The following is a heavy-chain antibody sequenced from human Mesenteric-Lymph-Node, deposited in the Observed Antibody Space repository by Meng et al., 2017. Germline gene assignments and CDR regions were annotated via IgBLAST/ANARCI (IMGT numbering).Heavy chain of an antibody. Sequence: GGSLRLSCKGSGYSFTSYWIGWVRQMPGKGLEWMGIIYPGDSDTRYSPSFQGQVTISADKSISTAYLQWSSLKASDTAMYYCATTTVVQEDAFDIWGQGTMVTVSS. J-gene: IGHJ3*02. V-gene: IGHV5-51*01. CDR3: ATTTVVQEDAFDI. CDR1: GYSFTSYW. D-gene: IGHD4-23*01. CDR2: IYPGDSDT.